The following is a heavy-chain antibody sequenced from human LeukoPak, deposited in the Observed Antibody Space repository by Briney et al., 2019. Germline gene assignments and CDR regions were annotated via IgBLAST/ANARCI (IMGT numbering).Heavy chain of an antibody. CDR2: IYYSGNT. CDR3: ARFRDGYNFNYFDY. J-gene: IGHJ4*02. D-gene: IGHD5-24*01. Sequence: SETLSLTCTVSGGSISSYYWSWIRQPPGKGLEWIGYIYYSGNTNYNPSLKSRVTISVDTSKNQFSLKLSSVTAADTAVYYCARFRDGYNFNYFDYWGQGTLVTVSS. CDR1: GGSISSYY. V-gene: IGHV4-59*01.